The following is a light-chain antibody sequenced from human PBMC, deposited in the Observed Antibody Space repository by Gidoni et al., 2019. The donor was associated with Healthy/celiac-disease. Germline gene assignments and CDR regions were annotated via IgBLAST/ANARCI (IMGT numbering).Light chain of an antibody. CDR2: DAS. CDR3: QQYGSSPFT. J-gene: IGKJ3*01. V-gene: IGKV3D-20*01. Sequence: VLTQSPATLSLSPGERATLSCGARQSVSSSYLAWYQQKPGLAPRLLIYDASSRATGIPDRFSGSGSGTDFTLTISRLEPEDFAVYYCQQYGSSPFTFGPGTKVDIK. CDR1: QSVSSSY.